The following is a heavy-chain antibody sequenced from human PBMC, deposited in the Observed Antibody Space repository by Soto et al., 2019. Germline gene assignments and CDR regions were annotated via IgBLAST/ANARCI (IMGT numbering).Heavy chain of an antibody. Sequence: GGSLRLSCAASGFTFSSYSMNWVRQAPGKGLEWVSSISSSSSYIYYADSVKGRFTISRDNAKNSLYLQMNSLRAEDTAVYYCATVKGLSIAAVFEPWGKRTLVIASS. D-gene: IGHD6-6*01. V-gene: IGHV3-21*01. J-gene: IGHJ5*02. CDR1: GFTFSSYS. CDR2: ISSSSSYI. CDR3: ATVKGLSIAAVFEP.